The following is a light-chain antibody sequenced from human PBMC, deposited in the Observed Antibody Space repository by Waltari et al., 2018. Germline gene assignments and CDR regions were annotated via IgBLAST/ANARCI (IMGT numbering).Light chain of an antibody. J-gene: IGLJ1*01. CDR1: TSDVWTYNL. Sequence: QSALTQPASVSGSPGQSITISCTGTTSDVWTYNLVSWYQQHPGKAPKLLIFEGTKRPSGVSNRFFASKSGNTASLTISGLQADDEADYHCCSYVSNTYVFGTGTKVTVL. CDR2: EGT. V-gene: IGLV2-23*01. CDR3: CSYVSNTYV.